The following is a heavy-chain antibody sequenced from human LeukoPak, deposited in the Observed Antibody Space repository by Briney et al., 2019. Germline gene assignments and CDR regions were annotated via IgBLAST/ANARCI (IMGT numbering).Heavy chain of an antibody. CDR2: ISSNGGST. J-gene: IGHJ5*02. Sequence: GGSLRLSCAASGFTFSSYAMHWVRRAPGKGLQYVSAISSNGGSTYYANSVKGRFTISRDNSKNTLYLQMGSLRAEDMAVYYCARGVGAFSNWFDPWGQETLVTVSS. CDR3: ARGVGAFSNWFDP. V-gene: IGHV3-64*01. CDR1: GFTFSSYA. D-gene: IGHD1-26*01.